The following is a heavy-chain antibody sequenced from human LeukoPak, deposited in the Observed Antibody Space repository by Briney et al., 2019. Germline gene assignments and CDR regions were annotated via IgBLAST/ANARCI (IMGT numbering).Heavy chain of an antibody. Sequence: PSETLSLTCTVSGYSISSGYYWGWIRQPPGKGLAWIGYIYYSGSTYYNPSLKSRVTISVDTSKNQFSLKLSSVTAADTAVYYCARGVYGSGSYHNKGPDWFDPWGQGTLVTVSS. CDR2: IYYSGST. V-gene: IGHV4-30-4*08. D-gene: IGHD3-10*01. CDR1: GYSISSGYY. CDR3: ARGVYGSGSYHNKGPDWFDP. J-gene: IGHJ5*02.